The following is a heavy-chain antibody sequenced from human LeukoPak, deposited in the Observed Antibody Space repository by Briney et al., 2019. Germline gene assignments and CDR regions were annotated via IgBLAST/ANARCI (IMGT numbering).Heavy chain of an antibody. J-gene: IGHJ6*04. Sequence: PSQTLSLTCTVSGGSISSGDYYWSWIRQPPGKGLEWIGYIYYSGSTYYNPSLKSRVTISVDASKNQFSLKLSSVTAADTAVYYCARVVSEGKHVRVGGYYYYGMDVWGKGTTVTVSS. CDR2: IYYSGST. D-gene: IGHD3-10*01. V-gene: IGHV4-30-4*01. CDR3: ARVVSEGKHVRVGGYYYYGMDV. CDR1: GGSISSGDYY.